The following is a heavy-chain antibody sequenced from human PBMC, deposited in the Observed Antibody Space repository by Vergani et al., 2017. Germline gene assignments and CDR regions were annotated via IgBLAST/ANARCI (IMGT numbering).Heavy chain of an antibody. CDR1: GGSFSGYY. CDR3: AREEGYYYGSGSYFYNWFDP. V-gene: IGHV4-34*01. Sequence: QVQLQQWGAGLLKPSETLSLTCAVYGGSFSGYYWSWIRQPPGKGLEWIGEINHSGSTNYNPSLKSRVTISVDTSKNQFSLKLSSVTAADTAVYYCAREEGYYYGSGSYFYNWFDPWGQGTLVTVSS. CDR2: INHSGST. D-gene: IGHD3-10*01. J-gene: IGHJ5*02.